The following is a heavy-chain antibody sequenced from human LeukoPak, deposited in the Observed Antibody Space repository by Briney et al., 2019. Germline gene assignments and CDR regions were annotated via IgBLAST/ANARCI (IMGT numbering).Heavy chain of an antibody. J-gene: IGHJ4*02. CDR3: ARDIAAAGPLFDY. CDR1: GYTFTNYY. CDR2: ISAYNGDT. Sequence: ASVKVSCKASGYTFTNYYINWVRQAPGQGLEWMGWISAYNGDTSYAQNLQGRVTMTTDTSTSTAYMELMSPRSDDTAMYYCARDIAAAGPLFDYWGQGTLVTVSS. V-gene: IGHV1-18*01. D-gene: IGHD6-13*01.